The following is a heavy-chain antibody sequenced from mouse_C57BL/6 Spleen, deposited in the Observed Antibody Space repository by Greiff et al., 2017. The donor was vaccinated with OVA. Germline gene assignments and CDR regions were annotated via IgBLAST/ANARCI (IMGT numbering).Heavy chain of an antibody. CDR3: TRERGFAD. Sequence: VQLQQSGAELVRPGASVTLSCKASGYTFTDYEMHWVKQTPVHGLEWIGAIDPETGGTAYNQKFKGKAILTADKSSSQAYMELRSLASEDSAVYNCTRERGFADWGQGTLVTVSA. CDR1: GYTFTDYE. CDR2: IDPETGGT. V-gene: IGHV1-15*01. J-gene: IGHJ3*01.